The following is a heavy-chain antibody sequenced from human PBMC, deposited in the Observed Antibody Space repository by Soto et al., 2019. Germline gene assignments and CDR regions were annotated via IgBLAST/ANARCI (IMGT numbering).Heavy chain of an antibody. CDR2: VYYSGST. CDR3: ARPTLVGVGIDAFNI. J-gene: IGHJ3*02. V-gene: IGHV4-39*01. CDR1: GGSISSSSYF. D-gene: IGHD3-3*01. Sequence: QWQLQESGPGLVKPSETLSLTCTVSGGSISSSSYFWGWIRQPPGKGLEWIGSVYYSGSTYYNPSLKSRVTIAVDTSKNQFSLKLSSVTAADTAVYYCARPTLVGVGIDAFNIWGQGTMVTVSS.